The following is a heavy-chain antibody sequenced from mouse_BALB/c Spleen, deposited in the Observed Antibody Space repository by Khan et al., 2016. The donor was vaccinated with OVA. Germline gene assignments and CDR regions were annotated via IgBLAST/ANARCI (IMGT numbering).Heavy chain of an antibody. D-gene: IGHD2-14*01. J-gene: IGHJ4*01. CDR1: GFSLSRYN. CDR2: IWGGGGT. Sequence: QVQLKESGPGLVAPSQSLSITCTVSGFSLSRYNIHWVRQPPGKGLEWLGMIWGGGGTDYNSTLKSSLTIRKDNSKSQVLLKMNSLQTDDTAMYYCARTYYRYGGYYAMDYWGQGTSVTVSS. V-gene: IGHV2-6-4*01. CDR3: ARTYYRYGGYYAMDY.